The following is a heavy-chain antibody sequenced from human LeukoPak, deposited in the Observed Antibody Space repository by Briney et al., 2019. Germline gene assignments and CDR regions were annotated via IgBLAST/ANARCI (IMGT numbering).Heavy chain of an antibody. J-gene: IGHJ6*03. D-gene: IGHD2-21*01. CDR2: IYYSGST. V-gene: IGHV4-30-4*08. CDR1: GGSISSGDYY. Sequence: SQTLSLTCTVSGGSISSGDYYWSWIRQPPGKGLEWIGYIYYSGSTYYNPSLKSRVTISVDTSKNQFSLKLSSVTAADTAVYYCTRDPSLSGGDYYYYYMDVWGKGTTVTVSS. CDR3: TRDPSLSGGDYYYYYMDV.